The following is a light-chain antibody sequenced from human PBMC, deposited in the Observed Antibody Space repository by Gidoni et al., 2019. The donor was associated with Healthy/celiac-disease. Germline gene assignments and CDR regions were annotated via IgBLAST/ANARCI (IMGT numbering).Light chain of an antibody. CDR3: QQYGSSPLA. CDR2: GAS. V-gene: IGKV3-20*01. CDR1: QSVSSSY. J-gene: IGKJ5*01. Sequence: EIVLTKSPGTLSLSPVERATLSCRASQSVSSSYLAWYQQKPGQAPRLLIYGASSRATGIPDRFSGSGSGTDFTLTISRLEPEDFAVYYCQQYGSSPLAFGQGTRLEIK.